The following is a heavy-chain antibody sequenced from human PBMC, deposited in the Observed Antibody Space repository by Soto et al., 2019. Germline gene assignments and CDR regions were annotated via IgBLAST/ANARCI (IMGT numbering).Heavy chain of an antibody. J-gene: IGHJ4*02. CDR2: IYYSGST. V-gene: IGHV4-30-4*01. Sequence: QVQLQESGPGLVKPSQTLSLTCTVSGGSISSGDYYWSWIRQPPGKGLEWIGYIYYSGSTYYNPSLKSEFTISEDTSKNQFSLKLSSVTAAATAVYYCARGHNYYDSSVYYYPYYFDYWAREPWSPSPQ. D-gene: IGHD3-22*01. CDR1: GGSISSGDYY. CDR3: ARGHNYYDSSVYYYPYYFDY.